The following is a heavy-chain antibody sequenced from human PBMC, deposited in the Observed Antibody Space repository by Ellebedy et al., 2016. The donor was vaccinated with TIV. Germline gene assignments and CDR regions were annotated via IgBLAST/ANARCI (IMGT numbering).Heavy chain of an antibody. J-gene: IGHJ4*02. Sequence: SETLSLXCSVSGYSISTGHYWGWIRQPPGKGLEWIGSLDHSGYTYYNPSLKSRVTLSLDTSKNDLSLKLSSVTAADTAVYYCARGEMATIYFDYWGQGAPVNVSS. CDR2: LDHSGYT. CDR1: GYSISTGHY. D-gene: IGHD5-24*01. V-gene: IGHV4-38-2*02. CDR3: ARGEMATIYFDY.